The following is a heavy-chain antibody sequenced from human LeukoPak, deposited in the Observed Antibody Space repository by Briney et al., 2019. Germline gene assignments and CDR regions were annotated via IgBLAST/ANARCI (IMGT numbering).Heavy chain of an antibody. CDR2: VGWHGGSI. J-gene: IGHJ3*02. CDR3: TKDKSARSSYGDPIDI. Sequence: GRSLRLSCVASGFVFDDYAIHWVQQAPGKGLEWVSGVGWHGGSIGYADSVKGRFTVSRDNAKRSLYLQMNSLRAEDTALYYCTKDKSARSSYGDPIDIWGQGTVVTVSS. CDR1: GFVFDDYA. V-gene: IGHV3-9*01. D-gene: IGHD6-6*01.